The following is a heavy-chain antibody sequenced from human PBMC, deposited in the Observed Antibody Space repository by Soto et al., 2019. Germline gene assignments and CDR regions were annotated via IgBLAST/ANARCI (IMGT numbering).Heavy chain of an antibody. D-gene: IGHD3-16*02. V-gene: IGHV4-59*01. CDR1: GGSISSYY. J-gene: IGHJ6*03. CDR2: NYYSGST. CDR3: ARSLRQYYYYYYMDV. Sequence: QVQLQESGPGLVKPSETLSLTCTVSGGSISSYYWSWIRQPPGKGLEWIGYNYYSGSTNYNPSLKSRVTLSVDTSKNQFSLKLSSVTAADTAVYYCARSLRQYYYYYYMDVWGKGTTVTVSS.